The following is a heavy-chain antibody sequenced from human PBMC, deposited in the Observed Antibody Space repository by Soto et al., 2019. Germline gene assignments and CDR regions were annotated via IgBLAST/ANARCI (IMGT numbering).Heavy chain of an antibody. CDR1: GFTFDDYA. V-gene: IGHV3-9*01. CDR2: ISWNSGSI. J-gene: IGHJ3*02. Sequence: LSCAASGFTFDDYAMHWVRQAPGKGLEWVSGISWNSGSIGYADSVKGRFTISRDNAKNSLYLQMNSLRAEDKDLYYCAKDIGAAPSDAFDIWGKGTMVTVSS. CDR3: AKDIGAAPSDAFDI. D-gene: IGHD6-6*01.